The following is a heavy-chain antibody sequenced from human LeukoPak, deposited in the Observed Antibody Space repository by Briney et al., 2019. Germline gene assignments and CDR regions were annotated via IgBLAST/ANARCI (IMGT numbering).Heavy chain of an antibody. J-gene: IGHJ4*02. CDR1: GFTFDDYA. D-gene: IGHD6-19*01. CDR2: ISWNSGSI. Sequence: GGSLRLSCAASGFTFDDYAMHWVRQAPGKGLEGVSGISWNSGSIGYADSVKGRFTISRDNAKNSLYLQMNSLRAEDTALYYCAKGSSVLFVTVAGPDYWGQGTLVTVSS. V-gene: IGHV3-9*01. CDR3: AKGSSVLFVTVAGPDY.